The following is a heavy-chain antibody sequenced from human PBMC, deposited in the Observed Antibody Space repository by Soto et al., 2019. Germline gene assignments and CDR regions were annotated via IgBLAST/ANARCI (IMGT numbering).Heavy chain of an antibody. Sequence: PSETLSLTCAVSGGSFTSNNWWTWVRQPPGQGLEWIGEIYRTGSTNYNPSLKSRVTISLDTSKNQFSLKLSSVTAADTAVYYCARDGRYSETYYQAFDFWGQWTMVTVSS. D-gene: IGHD1-26*01. CDR2: IYRTGST. J-gene: IGHJ3*01. CDR3: ARDGRYSETYYQAFDF. V-gene: IGHV4-4*02. CDR1: GGSFTSNNW.